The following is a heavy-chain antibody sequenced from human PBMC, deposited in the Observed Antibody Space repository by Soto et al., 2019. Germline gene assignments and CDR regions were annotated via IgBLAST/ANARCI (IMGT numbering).Heavy chain of an antibody. CDR1: GLIFSRYS. CDR2: ISSSSLTI. Sequence: TGGSLRLSCSASGLIFSRYSMNWVRQAPGKGLEWISYISSSSLTIYYARSVKGRFIISRDNARNSLYLHMNSLRDEDTAVYFCARDPDTPLERVFDFWGQGSLVTVSS. V-gene: IGHV3-48*02. J-gene: IGHJ4*02. CDR3: ARDPDTPLERVFDF. D-gene: IGHD1-1*01.